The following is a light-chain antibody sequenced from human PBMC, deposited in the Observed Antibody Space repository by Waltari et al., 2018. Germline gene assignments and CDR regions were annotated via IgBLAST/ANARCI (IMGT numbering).Light chain of an antibody. CDR2: KAC. Sequence: DIQMTQSPSTLSASVGDRVTITCRASQSISSWWAWYQQKPGKAPKLLINKACSLESGVPSRFSGSGSGTEFPLTISSLQPDDFATYYCQQYNSYPATFGQGTKLEIK. V-gene: IGKV1-5*03. J-gene: IGKJ2*01. CDR3: QQYNSYPAT. CDR1: QSISSW.